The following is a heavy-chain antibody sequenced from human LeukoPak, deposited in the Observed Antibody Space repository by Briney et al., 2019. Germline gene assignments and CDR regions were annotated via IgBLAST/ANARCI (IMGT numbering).Heavy chain of an antibody. J-gene: IGHJ6*02. Sequence: GGSLRLSCAASGFTFSSYTMDWVRQAPGKGLEWVSSISGSSRHKYYADSVKGRFTISRDNSKNTLYLQMNSLRAEDTAVYYCAKQRGDYGSGSYSLYYYYGMDVWGQGTTVTVSS. CDR2: ISGSSRHK. V-gene: IGHV3-21*01. CDR1: GFTFSSYT. D-gene: IGHD3-10*01. CDR3: AKQRGDYGSGSYSLYYYYGMDV.